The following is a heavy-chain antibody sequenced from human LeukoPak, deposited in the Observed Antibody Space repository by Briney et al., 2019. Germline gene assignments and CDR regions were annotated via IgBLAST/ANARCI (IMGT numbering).Heavy chain of an antibody. CDR1: GFTVSSNY. J-gene: IGHJ4*02. Sequence: GGSLRLSCAASGFTVSSNYMSWVRQAPGKGLEWVSVIYSGGSTYYADSVKGRFTISRDNSKSTLYLQMNSLRAEDTAVYYCARVYSSGWYYDYWGQGTLVTVSS. V-gene: IGHV3-53*01. CDR2: IYSGGST. D-gene: IGHD6-19*01. CDR3: ARVYSSGWYYDY.